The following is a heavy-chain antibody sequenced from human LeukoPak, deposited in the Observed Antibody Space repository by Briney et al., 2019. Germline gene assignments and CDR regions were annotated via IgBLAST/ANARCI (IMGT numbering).Heavy chain of an antibody. CDR2: ISSSGSTI. CDR3: AELGITMIGGV. CDR1: GFTFNTYH. D-gene: IGHD3-10*02. Sequence: GGSLRLSCAASGFTFNTYHMNWVRQAPGKGLEWVSYISSSGSTIYYADSVKGRFTISRDNAKNSLYLQMNSLRAEDTAVYYCAELGITMIGGVWGKGTTVTISS. J-gene: IGHJ6*04. V-gene: IGHV3-48*03.